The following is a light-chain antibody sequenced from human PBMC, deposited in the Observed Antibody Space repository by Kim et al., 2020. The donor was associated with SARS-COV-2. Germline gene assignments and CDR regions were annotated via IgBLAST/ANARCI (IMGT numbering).Light chain of an antibody. CDR3: QQYGSSSYT. CDR2: GAS. Sequence: EIVLTRSPGTLSLSQGERATLSCRASQSVSSSYLAWYQQKPGQAPRLLIYGASSRATGIPDRFSGSGSGTDFTLTISRLEPEDFAVYYCQQYGSSSYTFGQGTKLEI. V-gene: IGKV3-20*01. CDR1: QSVSSSY. J-gene: IGKJ2*01.